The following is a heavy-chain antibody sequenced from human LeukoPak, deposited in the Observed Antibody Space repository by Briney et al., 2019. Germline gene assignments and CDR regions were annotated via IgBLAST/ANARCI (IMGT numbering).Heavy chain of an antibody. CDR3: ARAPVTSCRGAFCYPFDL. J-gene: IGHJ4*02. Sequence: PGGSLRLSCAASGFTFSSYEMNWVRQAPGKGLEWVSYISSSGSTIYHADSVRGRFTIYRDNFRNTLYLQMNRLRVEDAALYYCARAPVTSCRGAFCYPFDLWGQGVLVTVSS. CDR2: ISSSGSTI. V-gene: IGHV3-48*03. D-gene: IGHD2-21*01. CDR1: GFTFSSYE.